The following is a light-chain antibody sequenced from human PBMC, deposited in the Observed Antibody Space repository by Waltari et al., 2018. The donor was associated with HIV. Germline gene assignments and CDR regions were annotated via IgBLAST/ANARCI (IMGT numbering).Light chain of an antibody. CDR2: YNS. Sequence: SLLTQPPPASGTPGQRVTLSCPVRPPNIGKKSVTWYHQLPGTAPKLLSYYNSQRPSGVPDRCSGSKSGTSASLAISGLQSEDEADYYCASWDASLNVPVFGGGTKLTVL. CDR1: PPNIGKKS. CDR3: ASWDASLNVPV. V-gene: IGLV1-44*01. J-gene: IGLJ3*02.